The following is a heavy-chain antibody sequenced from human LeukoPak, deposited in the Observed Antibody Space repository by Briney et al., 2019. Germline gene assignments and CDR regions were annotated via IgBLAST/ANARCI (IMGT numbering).Heavy chain of an antibody. V-gene: IGHV3-53*01. CDR1: VFSVSSKS. CDR2: SYSDNT. Sequence: GWSLRLSCTVSVFSVSSKSMSWVGQAPAKGLEWVAFSYSDNTHYSDSVKVRFTISRDNYKNTLYLQMNSLRDEDTDVYYCASRAGAYSHPYDYWGQGTLVTVSS. J-gene: IGHJ4*02. CDR3: ASRAGAYSHPYDY. D-gene: IGHD4/OR15-4a*01.